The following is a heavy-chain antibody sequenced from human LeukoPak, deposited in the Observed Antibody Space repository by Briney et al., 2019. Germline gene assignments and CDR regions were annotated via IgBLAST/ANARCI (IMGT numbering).Heavy chain of an antibody. CDR3: AREKLDTRGYVDY. J-gene: IGHJ4*02. CDR1: GFTLSTYW. D-gene: IGHD3-22*01. CDR2: IKQDGTDK. Sequence: PGGSLRLSCAESGFTLSTYWMSWVRQAPGKGLDWVANIKQDGTDKYYVDSVKGRFTISRDNAKNLLYLQMNSLRAEDTAVYYCAREKLDTRGYVDYWGQGTLVTVSS. V-gene: IGHV3-7*01.